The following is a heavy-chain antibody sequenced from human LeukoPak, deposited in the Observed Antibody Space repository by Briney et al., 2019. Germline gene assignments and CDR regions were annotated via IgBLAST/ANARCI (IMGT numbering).Heavy chain of an antibody. Sequence: SETLSLTCTVSGGSISSYYWSWIRQPAGKGLEWIGRTYTSGSTNYNPSLKSRVTMSVDTSKNQFSLKLSSVTAADTAVYYCASQHIAAAGTSHPGDYWGQGTLVTVSS. CDR2: TYTSGST. V-gene: IGHV4-4*07. J-gene: IGHJ4*02. D-gene: IGHD6-13*01. CDR3: ASQHIAAAGTSHPGDY. CDR1: GGSISSYY.